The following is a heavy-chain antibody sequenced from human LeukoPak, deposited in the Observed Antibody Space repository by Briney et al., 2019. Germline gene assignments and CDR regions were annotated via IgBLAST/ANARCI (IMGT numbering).Heavy chain of an antibody. D-gene: IGHD6-25*01. CDR3: ARVPRR. Sequence: SETLSLTCAVYGGSFSGYYWSWIRQPPGKGLEWIGEINHSGSTNYNPSLKSRVTISVDTSKNQFSLKLSSVTAADTAVYYCARVPRRWGQGTLVTVSS. J-gene: IGHJ4*02. V-gene: IGHV4-34*01. CDR2: INHSGST. CDR1: GGSFSGYY.